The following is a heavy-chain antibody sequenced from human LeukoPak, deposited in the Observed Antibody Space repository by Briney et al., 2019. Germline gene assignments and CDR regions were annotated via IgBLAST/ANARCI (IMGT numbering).Heavy chain of an antibody. D-gene: IGHD3-22*01. CDR1: GGSFSTSA. CDR3: ARSELEVAYYYDSSGYLTYFY. J-gene: IGHJ4*02. V-gene: IGHV1-69*13. Sequence: GASVKVSCKASGGSFSTSAINWVRQAPGQGPEWMGGIIPIFGTANYAQKFQGRVTITADESTSTAYMELSSLRSEDTAVYYCARSELEVAYYYDSSGYLTYFYWGQGTLVTVSS. CDR2: IIPIFGTA.